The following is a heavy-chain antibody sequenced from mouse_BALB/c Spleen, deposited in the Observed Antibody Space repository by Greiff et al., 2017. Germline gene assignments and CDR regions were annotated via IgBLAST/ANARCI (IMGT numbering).Heavy chain of an antibody. CDR2: IRNKANGYTT. V-gene: IGHV7-3*02. CDR1: GFTFTDYY. CDR3: ARAYYYGPDY. D-gene: IGHD1-1*01. Sequence: EVQGVESGGGLVQPGGSLRLSCATSGFTFTDYYMSWVRQPPGKALEWLGFIRNKANGYTTEYSASVKGRFTISGDNSQSILYLQMNTLRAEDSATYYCARAYYYGPDYWGQGTTLTVSS. J-gene: IGHJ2*01.